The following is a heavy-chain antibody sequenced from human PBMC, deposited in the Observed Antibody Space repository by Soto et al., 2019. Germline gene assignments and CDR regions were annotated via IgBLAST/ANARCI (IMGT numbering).Heavy chain of an antibody. CDR3: AKVPREQWLVRYYFDY. CDR2: ISGSGGST. Sequence: GGSLRLSCAASGFTFSSYAMSWVRQAPGKGLEWVSAISGSGGSTYYADSVKGRFTISRDNSKNTLYLQMNSLRAEDTAVYYCAKVPREQWLVRYYFDYWGQGTLVTVSS. J-gene: IGHJ4*02. CDR1: GFTFSSYA. D-gene: IGHD6-19*01. V-gene: IGHV3-23*01.